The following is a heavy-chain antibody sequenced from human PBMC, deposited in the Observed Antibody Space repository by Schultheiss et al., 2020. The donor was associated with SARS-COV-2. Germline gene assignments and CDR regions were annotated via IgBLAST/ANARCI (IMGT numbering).Heavy chain of an antibody. CDR3: ASTGGTALTLSSIAVAGPGDY. CDR1: GFTFSNAW. Sequence: GGSLRLSCAASGFTFSNAWMSWVRQAPGKGLEWVSYISSSGSTIYYADSVKGRFTISRDNAKNSLYLQMNSLRAEDTAVYYCASTGGTALTLSSIAVAGPGDYWGQGTLVTVSS. J-gene: IGHJ4*02. CDR2: ISSSGSTI. V-gene: IGHV3-11*04. D-gene: IGHD6-19*01.